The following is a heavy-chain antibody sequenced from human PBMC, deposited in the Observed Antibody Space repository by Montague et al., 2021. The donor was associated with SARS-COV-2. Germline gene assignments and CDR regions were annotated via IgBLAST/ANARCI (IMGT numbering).Heavy chain of an antibody. Sequence: SLRLSCAASRFTVSSYEMNWVRQAPGKGLEWVSYLTSSGTTIYYSDSVXGLFTISRDNAKNSLYLQMNSLRAEDTAVYYCARGGGGYDYFFNYYGMDVWGQGTTVTVSS. D-gene: IGHD5-12*01. CDR2: LTSSGTTI. CDR3: ARGGGGYDYFFNYYGMDV. V-gene: IGHV3-48*03. CDR1: RFTVSSYE. J-gene: IGHJ6*02.